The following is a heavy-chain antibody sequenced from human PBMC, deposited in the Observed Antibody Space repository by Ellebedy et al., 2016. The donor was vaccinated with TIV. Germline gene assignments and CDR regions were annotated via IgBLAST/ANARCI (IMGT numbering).Heavy chain of an antibody. J-gene: IGHJ5*02. D-gene: IGHD6-13*01. V-gene: IGHV3-23*01. CDR2: ISGSGGST. CDR3: ATLRYSSSWYDA. Sequence: GESLKISXAASGFTFSSYAMSWVRQAPGKGLEWVSAISGSGGSTYYADSVKGRFTISRDNSKNTLYLQMNSLRAEDTAVYYCATLRYSSSWYDAWGQGTLVTVSS. CDR1: GFTFSSYA.